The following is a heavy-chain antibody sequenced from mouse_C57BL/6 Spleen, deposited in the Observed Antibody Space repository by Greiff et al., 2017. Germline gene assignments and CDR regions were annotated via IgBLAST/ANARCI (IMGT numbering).Heavy chain of an antibody. D-gene: IGHD2-4*01. Sequence: VHVKQSGPELVKPGASVKISCKASGYSFTGYYMNWVKQSPEKSLEWIGEINPSTGGTTYNQKFKAKATLTVDKASSTAYMQLKSLTSEDSAVYYCAIDYDGFAYWGQGTLVTVSA. CDR1: GYSFTGYY. CDR2: INPSTGGT. J-gene: IGHJ3*01. V-gene: IGHV1-42*01. CDR3: AIDYDGFAY.